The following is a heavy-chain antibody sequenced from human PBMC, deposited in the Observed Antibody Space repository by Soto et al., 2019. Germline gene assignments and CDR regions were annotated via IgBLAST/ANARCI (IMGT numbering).Heavy chain of an antibody. Sequence: KPSETLSLTCTVSGGSISSGDYYWSWIRQPPGKGLEWIGYIYYSGSTYYNPSLKSRVTISVDTSKNQFSLKLSSVTAADTAVYYCARVRRARGYDYILTSYYYYGMDVWGQGTTVTVSS. V-gene: IGHV4-30-4*01. CDR2: IYYSGST. CDR1: GGSISSGDYY. CDR3: ARVRRARGYDYILTSYYYYGMDV. J-gene: IGHJ6*02. D-gene: IGHD5-12*01.